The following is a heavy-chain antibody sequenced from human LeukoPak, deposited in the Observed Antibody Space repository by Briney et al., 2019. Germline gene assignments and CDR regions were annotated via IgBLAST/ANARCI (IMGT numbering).Heavy chain of an antibody. Sequence: ASVKVSCKASGYTFTNYGISWVRQAPGQGLEWMGWISAYNGNTNYAQKFQGRATLTRATSTGTVYMELSSLRSEDTAVYYCASVYKHGMDVWGQGTTVIVSS. CDR2: ISAYNGNT. V-gene: IGHV1-18*01. CDR1: GYTFTNYG. J-gene: IGHJ6*02. CDR3: ASVYKHGMDV. D-gene: IGHD5-24*01.